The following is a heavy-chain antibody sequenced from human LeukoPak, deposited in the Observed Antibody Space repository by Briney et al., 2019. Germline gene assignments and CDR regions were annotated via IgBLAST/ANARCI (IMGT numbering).Heavy chain of an antibody. Sequence: GGSLRLSCASSGLTFSSYAMTWVRQAPGKGLEWVSAISGSGGSTYYADSVKGRFTISRDNSKNTLYLQMSSLRAEDTAVYYCATRWGYCSSTSCYSHFDCWGQGTLVTVSS. D-gene: IGHD2-2*01. CDR3: ATRWGYCSSTSCYSHFDC. CDR2: ISGSGGST. J-gene: IGHJ4*02. CDR1: GLTFSSYA. V-gene: IGHV3-23*01.